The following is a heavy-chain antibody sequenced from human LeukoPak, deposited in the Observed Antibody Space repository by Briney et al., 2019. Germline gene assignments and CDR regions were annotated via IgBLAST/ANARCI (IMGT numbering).Heavy chain of an antibody. CDR2: IYPGDSDT. CDR3: ARHPYSSGWYNFDY. CDR1: GYSFTSYW. Sequence: RAGESLKISCKGSGYSFTSYWIGWVRQMPGKGLEWMGIIYPGDSDTRYSPFFQGQVTISADKSISTAYLQWSSLKASDTAMYYCARHPYSSGWYNFDYWGQGTLVTVSS. D-gene: IGHD6-19*01. V-gene: IGHV5-51*01. J-gene: IGHJ4*02.